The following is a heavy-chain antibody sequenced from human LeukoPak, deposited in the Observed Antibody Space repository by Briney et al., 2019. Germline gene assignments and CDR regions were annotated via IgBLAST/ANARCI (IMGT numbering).Heavy chain of an antibody. V-gene: IGHV4-39*07. CDR1: GGSISSSSYY. D-gene: IGHD4-11*01. Sequence: SETLSLTCTVSGGSISSSSYYWGWIRQPPGKGLEWIGNIYYSGSTYYNPSLKSRVTISVDTSKNQFSLKLSSVTAADTAVYYCARAGLQSNAFDIWGQGTMVTVSS. CDR3: ARAGLQSNAFDI. J-gene: IGHJ3*02. CDR2: IYYSGST.